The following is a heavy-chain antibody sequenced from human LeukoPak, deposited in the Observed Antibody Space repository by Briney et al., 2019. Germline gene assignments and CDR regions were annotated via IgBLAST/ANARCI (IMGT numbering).Heavy chain of an antibody. CDR3: AKAAMVSSYYYYYGMDA. J-gene: IGHJ6*02. Sequence: GGSLRLSCAASGFTFSSYAMTWVRQAPGKGLEWVSSISNTGGSTYYADSVKGRFTISRDNSKNTLYLQMNSLRAEDTAVYYCAKAAMVSSYYYYYGMDAWGQGTTVTVSS. V-gene: IGHV3-23*01. D-gene: IGHD5-18*01. CDR1: GFTFSSYA. CDR2: ISNTGGST.